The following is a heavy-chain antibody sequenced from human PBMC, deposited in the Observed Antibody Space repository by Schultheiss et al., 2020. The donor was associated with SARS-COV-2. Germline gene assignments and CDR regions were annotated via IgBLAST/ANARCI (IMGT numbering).Heavy chain of an antibody. D-gene: IGHD3-22*01. CDR2: IYYSGST. CDR3: ARGATGAPYYYDSSGYYFDY. Sequence: SETLSLTCTVSGGSISSGGYYWSWIRQHPGKGLEWIGYIYYSGSTYYNPSLKSRVTISVDTSKNQFSLKLSSVTAADTAVYYCARGATGAPYYYDSSGYYFDYWGQGTLVTVPQ. J-gene: IGHJ4*02. V-gene: IGHV4-30-4*08. CDR1: GGSISSGGYY.